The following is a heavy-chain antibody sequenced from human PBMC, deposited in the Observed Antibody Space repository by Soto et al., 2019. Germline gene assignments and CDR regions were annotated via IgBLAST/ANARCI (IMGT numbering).Heavy chain of an antibody. CDR2: ISHRSLTI. D-gene: IGHD6-6*01. CDR1: GFTFSDHY. CDR3: ARGGGSSPFDY. V-gene: IGHV3-11*01. J-gene: IGHJ4*02. Sequence: GESLRLSCAASGFTFSDHYMAWFRQTPERGLEWLAYISHRSLTIYHARSVKDRFTISRDDATDSLYLQLNSLRVEDTAVYFCARGGGSSPFDYWGQGTVVTVSS.